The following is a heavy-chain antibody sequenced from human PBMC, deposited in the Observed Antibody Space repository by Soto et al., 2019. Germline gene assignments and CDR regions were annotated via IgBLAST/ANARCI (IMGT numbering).Heavy chain of an antibody. CDR1: GFTFSSYG. J-gene: IGHJ4*02. D-gene: IGHD3-22*01. CDR2: IWYDGSNK. CDR3: ARDPRYYYDSSGYPDY. V-gene: IGHV3-33*01. Sequence: GGSLRLSYAASGFTFSSYGMHWVRQAPGKGLEWVAVIWYDGSNKYYADSVKGRFTISRDNSKNTLYLQMNSLRAEDTAVYYCARDPRYYYDSSGYPDYWGQGTLVTSPQ.